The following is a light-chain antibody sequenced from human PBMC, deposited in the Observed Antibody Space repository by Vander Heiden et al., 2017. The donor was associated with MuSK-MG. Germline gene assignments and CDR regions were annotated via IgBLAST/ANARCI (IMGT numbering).Light chain of an antibody. V-gene: IGLV3-19*01. CDR1: SLRKYY. J-gene: IGLJ2*01. CDR3: NSRDTVVNHVI. CDR2: TKN. Sequence: SSELIQDPAVSVALGQTVTITCQGDSLRKYYASWYQQKPKQAPILVMYTKNNRPSGIPDRFSGSSSGNTTSLIITGAQAEDEADYYCNSRDTVVNHVIFGGGTRLTVL.